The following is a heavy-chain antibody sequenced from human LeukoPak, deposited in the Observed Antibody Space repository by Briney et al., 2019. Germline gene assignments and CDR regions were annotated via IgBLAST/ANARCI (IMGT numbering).Heavy chain of an antibody. CDR1: GGSISSGDYY. V-gene: IGHV4-30-4*01. CDR3: ASHPDPYDFWSGQEGY. Sequence: PSQTLSLTCTVSGGSISSGDYYWSWIRQPPGQGLEWLGYMYYSGSTYYNPSLKSRVIISVDTSNNQFSLKLSSVTAADTAVYYCASHPDPYDFWSGQEGYWGQGTLVTVSS. D-gene: IGHD3-3*01. J-gene: IGHJ4*02. CDR2: MYYSGST.